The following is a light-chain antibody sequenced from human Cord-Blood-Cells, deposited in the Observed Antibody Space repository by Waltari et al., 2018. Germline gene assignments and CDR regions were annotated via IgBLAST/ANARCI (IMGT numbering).Light chain of an antibody. CDR2: DAS. CDR3: QQRSNWRT. Sequence: DIVLTQSPATPSSSPGERATLSCRASQRVSSYLAWYHQKPGQAPRLLIYDASNRATGIPTRFSGSGSGTDFTLTISSLEPEDFAVYYCQQRSNWRTFGQGTKLEIK. CDR1: QRVSSY. J-gene: IGKJ2*02. V-gene: IGKV3-11*01.